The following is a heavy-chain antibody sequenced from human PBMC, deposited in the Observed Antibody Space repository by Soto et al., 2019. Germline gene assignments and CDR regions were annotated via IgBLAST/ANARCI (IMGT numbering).Heavy chain of an antibody. J-gene: IGHJ5*02. CDR1: GYTFTNYG. D-gene: IGHD3-22*01. CDR2: ISGYNGNT. CDR3: ARVYYYDSSGVIQVWFDP. Sequence: ASVKVSCKASGYTFTNYGISWVRQAPGQGLEWMAWISGYNGNTDYAQKFQGRVTMTTDTSTSTAYMELRSLRSDDTAVYYCARVYYYDSSGVIQVWFDPWGQGTLVTVSS. V-gene: IGHV1-18*01.